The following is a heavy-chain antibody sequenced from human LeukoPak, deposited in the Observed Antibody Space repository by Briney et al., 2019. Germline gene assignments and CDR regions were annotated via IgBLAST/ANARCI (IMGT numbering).Heavy chain of an antibody. CDR1: GGSISGYW. V-gene: IGHV4-59*01. CDR2: IYYSGTT. D-gene: IGHD1-26*01. J-gene: IGHJ3*02. Sequence: SETLSLTCTVSGGSISGYWCSWIRQPPGKGLGWIGYIYYSGTTNYNPSLNSRVTMSVDTSKSQFSLQLSSVTAADTAVYYCARGDTRGNDIWGQGTMVTVSS. CDR3: ARGDTRGNDI.